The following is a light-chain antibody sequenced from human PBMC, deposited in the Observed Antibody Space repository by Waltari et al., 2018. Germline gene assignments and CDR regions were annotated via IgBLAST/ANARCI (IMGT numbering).Light chain of an antibody. Sequence: QSVLTQPPSASGTPGPRVTISCSGSSSNIESNYVYWYQQFPGTAPKVLMFKNNQRPSGVSDRFSASKSGASAFLAISGLRSDDEADYYCGTWDDSLSRPVFGGGTKLTVL. CDR3: GTWDDSLSRPV. CDR1: SSNIESNY. J-gene: IGLJ3*02. CDR2: KNN. V-gene: IGLV1-47*01.